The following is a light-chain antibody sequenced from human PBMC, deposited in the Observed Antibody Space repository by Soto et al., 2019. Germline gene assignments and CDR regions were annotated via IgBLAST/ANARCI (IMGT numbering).Light chain of an antibody. CDR3: QSYDSSREV. V-gene: IGLV1-40*01. CDR2: GNS. J-gene: IGLJ3*02. Sequence: QSVLTQPPSVSGAPGQRVTISCTGSSSNIGAGYDVHWYQQLPGTAPKLLIYGNSNRPSGVPDRFSGSKSGTSASLAITGLQAEDEANYYCQSYDSSREVFGGGIKLTVL. CDR1: SSNIGAGYD.